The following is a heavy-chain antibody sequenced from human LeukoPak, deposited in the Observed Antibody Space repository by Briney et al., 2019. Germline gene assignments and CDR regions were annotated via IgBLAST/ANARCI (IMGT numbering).Heavy chain of an antibody. CDR2: INPNSGGT. CDR3: ARPLASYCSGGSCYSPVWFDP. Sequence: ASVKVSCKASGYTFTGYYMHWVRQAPGQGLEWMGWINPNSGGTNYAQKFQGRVTMTRDTSISTAYMELSRLRSDDTAVYYCARPLASYCSGGSCYSPVWFDPWGQGTLVTVSS. J-gene: IGHJ5*02. D-gene: IGHD2-15*01. V-gene: IGHV1-2*02. CDR1: GYTFTGYY.